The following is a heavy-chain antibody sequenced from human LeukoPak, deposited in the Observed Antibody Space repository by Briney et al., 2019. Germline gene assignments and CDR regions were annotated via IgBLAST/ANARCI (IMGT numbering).Heavy chain of an antibody. Sequence: GGSLRLSCAASGFTFSDYGMHWVRQAPGKGLEWMASLRYDGSNEYYADSVKGRFTVPRDNSKNTVYLQMSSLRAEDTAVYYCAKVKGVWDYKGAFDVWGQGTMVTVSS. CDR3: AKVKGVWDYKGAFDV. J-gene: IGHJ3*01. CDR2: LRYDGSNE. D-gene: IGHD3-10*01. CDR1: GFTFSDYG. V-gene: IGHV3-30*02.